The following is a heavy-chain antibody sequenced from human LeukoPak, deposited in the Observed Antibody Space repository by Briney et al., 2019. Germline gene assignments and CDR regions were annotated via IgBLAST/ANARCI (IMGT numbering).Heavy chain of an antibody. CDR1: GFTVSSNY. D-gene: IGHD4-17*01. V-gene: IGHV3-53*01. CDR3: ARGDYGDYDY. Sequence: GGSLRLSCVASGFTVSSNYMSWVRQAPGKGLEWVSVIYSGGSTYYADSVKGRFTISRDNSKNTLYLQMNSLRAEDTAVYYCARGDYGDYDYWGQGTLVTVSS. CDR2: IYSGGST. J-gene: IGHJ4*02.